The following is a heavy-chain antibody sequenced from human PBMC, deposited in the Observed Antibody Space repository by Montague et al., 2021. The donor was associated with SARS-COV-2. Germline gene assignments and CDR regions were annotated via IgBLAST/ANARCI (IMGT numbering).Heavy chain of an antibody. Sequence: SETLSLTCAVYSGSFSDSYWTWIRQPPGKGLEWLGEINHSGSINYNPSLKSRVGISVDTSKNQFSLKLTSVTAADTAVYYCARGAPTITMIVVVFTGAGWYFDLWGRGTLVTASS. D-gene: IGHD3-22*01. V-gene: IGHV4-34*01. J-gene: IGHJ2*01. CDR1: SGSFSDSY. CDR3: ARGAPTITMIVVVFTGAGWYFDL. CDR2: INHSGSI.